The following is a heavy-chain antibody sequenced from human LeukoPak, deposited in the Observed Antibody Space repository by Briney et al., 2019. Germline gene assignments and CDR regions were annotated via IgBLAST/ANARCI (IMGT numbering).Heavy chain of an antibody. J-gene: IGHJ4*02. D-gene: IGHD2-15*01. Sequence: SETLSLTCAVYGVSLRGYYWSWTRQSPGKGLEWIGEINHTGTTTYNPSLKSRVTISLDKSESQFSLKVTAVTAADSGVYYCARGRSNPPDSWGQGTLVTVSS. CDR1: GVSLRGYY. CDR3: ARGRSNPPDS. V-gene: IGHV4-34*01. CDR2: INHTGTT.